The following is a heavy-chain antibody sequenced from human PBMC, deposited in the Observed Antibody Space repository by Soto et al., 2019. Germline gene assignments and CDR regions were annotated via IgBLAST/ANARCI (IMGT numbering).Heavy chain of an antibody. Sequence: WASVRVSCKASGYTFTSYAMHWVRQAPGQRLEWMGWINAGNGNTKYSQKFQGRVTITRDTSASTAYMELSSLRSEDTAVYYCARVAGVTTLVCWCDPWGQGNLVTVSS. CDR3: ARVAGVTTLVCWCDP. CDR1: GYTFTSYA. CDR2: INAGNGNT. V-gene: IGHV1-3*01. J-gene: IGHJ5*02. D-gene: IGHD4-4*01.